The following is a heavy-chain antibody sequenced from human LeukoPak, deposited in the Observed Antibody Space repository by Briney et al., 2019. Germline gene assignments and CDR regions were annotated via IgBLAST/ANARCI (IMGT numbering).Heavy chain of an antibody. V-gene: IGHV3-23*01. CDR1: GLTFSSAV. CDR3: AKVDIVGSRKPGMDV. D-gene: IGHD2-21*01. Sequence: GGSLRLSCAASGLTFSSAVMAWVRQCPGEGVEWGASVSGNGDMTYYTDSVKGGFAISRDNSRNTLLLQLSGLTFDDTARYYCAKVDIVGSRKPGMDVWGQGTTVTVSS. CDR2: VSGNGDMT. J-gene: IGHJ6*02.